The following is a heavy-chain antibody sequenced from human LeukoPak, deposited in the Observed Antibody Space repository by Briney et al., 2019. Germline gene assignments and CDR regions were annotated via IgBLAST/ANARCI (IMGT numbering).Heavy chain of an antibody. J-gene: IGHJ4*02. CDR2: ISYVGSDK. V-gene: IGHV3-30*18. D-gene: IGHD2-2*01. CDR3: AKDGYPLGYCSSTSCPYYFNY. CDR1: GFTFSSYG. Sequence: GGSLRLSCAASGFTFSSYGMHWVRQAPGKGLEWVAVISYVGSDKYYADSVKGRFTISRDNSKNTLYLQMNSLRTEDTAVYYCAKDGYPLGYCSSTSCPYYFNYWGQGTLVTVSS.